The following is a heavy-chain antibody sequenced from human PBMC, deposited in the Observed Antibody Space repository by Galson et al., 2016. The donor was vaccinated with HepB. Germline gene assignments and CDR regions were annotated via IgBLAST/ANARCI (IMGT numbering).Heavy chain of an antibody. D-gene: IGHD2-21*01. CDR1: GGSISSSY. CDR3: ARVCRAYLSCYFDS. Sequence: ETLSLTCTVSGGSISSSYWTWIRQPPGKGLEFIGYTHSDGSTNYNPALKSRVAISGDTSMNQLFLRLSSVTAADTAVYYCARVCRAYLSCYFDSWGQGTLVTVSS. CDR2: THSDGST. V-gene: IGHV4-59*13. J-gene: IGHJ4*02.